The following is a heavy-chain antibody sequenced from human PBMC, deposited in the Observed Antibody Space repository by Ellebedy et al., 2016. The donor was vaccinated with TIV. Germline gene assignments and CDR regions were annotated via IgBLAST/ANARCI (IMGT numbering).Heavy chain of an antibody. CDR3: VRANDQDFDS. V-gene: IGHV1-46*02. D-gene: IGHD1-1*01. CDR1: ADTIDTNY. CDR2: IDPSGDNA. Sequence: AASVKVSCKASADTIDTNYVHWVRQAPGQGLEWMGIIDPSGDNANYTQKFQGRVTMTRDTSTSTVYMELNSLRSEDTALYYCVRANDQDFDSWGQGTLVTVSS. J-gene: IGHJ4*02.